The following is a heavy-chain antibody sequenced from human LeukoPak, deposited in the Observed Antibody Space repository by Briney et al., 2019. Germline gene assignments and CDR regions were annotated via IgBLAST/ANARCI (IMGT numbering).Heavy chain of an antibody. CDR1: KLSLNTYM. CDR2: ITNGGNT. CDR3: VKRPYYDGGHYVFQY. Sequence: AGGSLRLSCVDSKLSLNTYMMSWVRQAPGKGLEWISTITNGGNTYYADSVRGRFSISRDNSKNTLYLLTNSLRAEDTAVYYCVKRPYYDGGHYVFQYWGQGTLVTVSS. V-gene: IGHV3-23*01. D-gene: IGHD3/OR15-3a*01. J-gene: IGHJ4*02.